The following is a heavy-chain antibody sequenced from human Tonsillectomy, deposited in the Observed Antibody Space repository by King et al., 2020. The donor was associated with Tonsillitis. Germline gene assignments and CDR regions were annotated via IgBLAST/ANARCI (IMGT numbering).Heavy chain of an antibody. CDR3: ARAGYSGGWYFDY. V-gene: IGHV4-61*02. CDR1: GGSISSGTYF. Sequence: LQLQESGPGLVKPSQTLSLTCTVSGGSISSGTYFWNWVRQPAGKGLEWIGRIHSSGSTNYNPSLKSRVTISLDTSTNQFSLKLNSVTVADAAVYYCARAGYSGGWYFDYWGQGTLVTVSS. CDR2: IHSSGST. J-gene: IGHJ4*02. D-gene: IGHD6-19*01.